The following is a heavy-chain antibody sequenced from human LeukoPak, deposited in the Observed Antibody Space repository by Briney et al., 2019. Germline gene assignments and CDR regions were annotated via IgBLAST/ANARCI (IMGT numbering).Heavy chain of an antibody. CDR2: INHSGST. Sequence: SETLSITCAVYGGSFSGYYWSWIRQPPGKGLEWIGEINHSGSTNYNPSLKSRVTISVDTSKNQFSLKLSSVTAADTAVYYCARLKDYWGQGTPVTVSS. J-gene: IGHJ4*02. CDR3: ARLKDY. V-gene: IGHV4-34*01. CDR1: GGSFSGYY.